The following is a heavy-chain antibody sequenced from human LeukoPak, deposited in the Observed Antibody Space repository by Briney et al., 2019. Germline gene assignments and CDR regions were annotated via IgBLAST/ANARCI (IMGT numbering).Heavy chain of an antibody. V-gene: IGHV3-30-3*01. Sequence: GGSLRLSCAASGFTFSSYAMHWVRQAPGKGLEWVAVISYDGSNKYYADSVKGRFTISRDNSKNTLYLQMNSLRAEDTAVYYCARAKFTYYDYVWGSYRFDYWGQGTLVISSS. CDR3: ARAKFTYYDYVWGSYRFDY. CDR2: ISYDGSNK. CDR1: GFTFSSYA. J-gene: IGHJ4*02. D-gene: IGHD3-16*02.